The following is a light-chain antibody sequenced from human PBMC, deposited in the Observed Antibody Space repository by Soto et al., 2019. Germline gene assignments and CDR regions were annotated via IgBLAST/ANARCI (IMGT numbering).Light chain of an antibody. CDR2: GVS. V-gene: IGKV1-39*01. J-gene: IGKJ1*01. CDR3: QQTHSIPWT. CDR1: ENVGKY. Sequence: DIQMTQSPSSKSASVGDRVTISCRASENVGKYLNWYQRKAGRAPELLIYGVSTLHSGVPSRFSGSGSGTEFSLIIASLQPEDSATYYCQQTHSIPWTFGQGAEVEIK.